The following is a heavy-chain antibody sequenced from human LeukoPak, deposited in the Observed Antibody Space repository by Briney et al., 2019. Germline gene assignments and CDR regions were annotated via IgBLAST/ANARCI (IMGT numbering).Heavy chain of an antibody. Sequence: GGSLRLSCAASGFTLIRHEMNWVRQAPGKGLEWVSSISSSSSYIYYADSVKGRFTISRDNAKNSLYLQMNSLRAEDTAVYYCARGWAGWAGSAFDIWGQGTMVTVSS. CDR3: ARGWAGWAGSAFDI. J-gene: IGHJ3*02. V-gene: IGHV3-21*01. CDR2: ISSSSSYI. D-gene: IGHD6-19*01. CDR1: GFTLIRHE.